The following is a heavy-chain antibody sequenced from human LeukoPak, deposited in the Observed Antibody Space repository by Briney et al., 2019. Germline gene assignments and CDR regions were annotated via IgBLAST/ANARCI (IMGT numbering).Heavy chain of an antibody. Sequence: GASVKVPCKASGYTFTSYYTHWVRQAPGQGLEWMGIINPSGGSTSYAQKFQGRVTMTRDMSTSTVYMVLSSLRSEDTVVYYCARGGLLWFGELSYYMDVWGKGTTVTVSS. CDR3: ARGGLLWFGELSYYMDV. V-gene: IGHV1-46*01. J-gene: IGHJ6*03. CDR2: INPSGGST. CDR1: GYTFTSYY. D-gene: IGHD3-10*01.